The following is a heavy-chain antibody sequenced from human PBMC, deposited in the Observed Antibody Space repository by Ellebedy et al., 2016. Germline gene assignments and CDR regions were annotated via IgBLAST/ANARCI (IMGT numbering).Heavy chain of an antibody. J-gene: IGHJ6*02. D-gene: IGHD6-13*01. V-gene: IGHV3-30*14. CDR1: GFAFSSYA. Sequence: GGSLRLSCAASGFAFSSYAMHWVRQAPGKGLVWVAVISYDGSYKYYADSVKGRFTISRDNSKNTLYLQMNSLRAEDTAVYYCASNQQLVYYYYGMDVWGQGTTVTVSS. CDR3: ASNQQLVYYYYGMDV. CDR2: ISYDGSYK.